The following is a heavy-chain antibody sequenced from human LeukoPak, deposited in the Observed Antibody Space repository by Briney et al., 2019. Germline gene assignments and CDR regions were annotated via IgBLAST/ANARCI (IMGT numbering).Heavy chain of an antibody. Sequence: SETLSLTCTVSGGSISGYYWGWIRQPPGKGLEWIAYIHYSGSSKYGPPLKSRVTTSVDMPKNQFSLKLSSVTAADTAVYYCARYDNSGSALENWGQGTLVTVSS. V-gene: IGHV4-59*01. CDR3: ARYDNSGSALEN. D-gene: IGHD3-22*01. CDR2: IHYSGSS. CDR1: GGSISGYY. J-gene: IGHJ4*02.